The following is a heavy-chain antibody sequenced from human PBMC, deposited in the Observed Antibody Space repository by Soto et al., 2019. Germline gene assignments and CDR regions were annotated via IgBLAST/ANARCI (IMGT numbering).Heavy chain of an antibody. CDR1: GFTFSSYG. CDR2: ISYDGSNK. J-gene: IGHJ6*02. V-gene: IGHV3-30*18. Sequence: PGGSLRLSCAASGFTFSSYGMHWVRQAPGKGLEWVAVISYDGSNKYYADSVKGRFTISRDNSKNTLYLQMNSLRAEDTAVYYCAKEWFGELLYGMDVWGQGTTVTVSS. D-gene: IGHD3-10*01. CDR3: AKEWFGELLYGMDV.